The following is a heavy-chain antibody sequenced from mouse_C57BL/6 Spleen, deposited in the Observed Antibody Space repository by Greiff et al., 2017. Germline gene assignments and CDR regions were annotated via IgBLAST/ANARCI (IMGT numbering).Heavy chain of an antibody. CDR1: GYTFTDYY. D-gene: IGHD3-1*01. Sequence: QVQLQQSGAELVRPGASVKLSCKASGYTFTDYYINWVKQRPGQGLEWIARIYPGSGNTYYNEKFKGKATLTAEKSSSTAYMQLSSLTSEDSAVYFCARSGRWFAYWGQGTLVTVSA. CDR3: ARSGRWFAY. V-gene: IGHV1-76*01. CDR2: IYPGSGNT. J-gene: IGHJ3*01.